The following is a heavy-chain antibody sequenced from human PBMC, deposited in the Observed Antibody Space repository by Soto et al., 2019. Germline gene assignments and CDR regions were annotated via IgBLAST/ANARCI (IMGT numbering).Heavy chain of an antibody. CDR1: GDSISSGDYY. CDR3: ARDRVHYYDRSYAFDI. Sequence: SETLSLTCTVSGDSISSGDYYWSWIRQHPGKGLEWIGCIYYSGNTYYNPSLKSRFSISVDTSKNQFSLKLSFVTAADTVVYYCARDRVHYYDRSYAFDIWGQGTIVTVSS. J-gene: IGHJ3*02. D-gene: IGHD3-22*01. V-gene: IGHV4-31*03. CDR2: IYYSGNT.